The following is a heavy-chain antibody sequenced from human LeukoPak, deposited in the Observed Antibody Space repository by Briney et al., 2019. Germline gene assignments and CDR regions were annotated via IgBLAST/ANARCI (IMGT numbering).Heavy chain of an antibody. D-gene: IGHD2-15*01. Sequence: GGSLRLSCAASGFTFSSYAMHWVRQAPEKVLEYVSAISSNGGSTYYANSVKGRFTISRDNSKNTLYLQMGSLRAEDMAVYYCAREYCSGGSCYYYFDYWGQGTLVTVSS. CDR2: ISSNGGST. J-gene: IGHJ4*02. CDR3: AREYCSGGSCYYYFDY. CDR1: GFTFSSYA. V-gene: IGHV3-64*01.